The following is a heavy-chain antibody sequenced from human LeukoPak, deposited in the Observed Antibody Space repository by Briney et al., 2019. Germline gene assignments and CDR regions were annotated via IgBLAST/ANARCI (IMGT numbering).Heavy chain of an antibody. J-gene: IGHJ3*02. Sequence: PSETLSLTCTVSGGSISSSSYYWGWIRQPPGKGLEWIGSIYYSGSTYYNPSLKSRVTISVDTSKNQFSLKLSSVTAADTAVYYCARAQWLVLDAFDIWGQGTMVTVSS. CDR2: IYYSGST. D-gene: IGHD6-19*01. CDR1: GGSISSSSYY. V-gene: IGHV4-39*01. CDR3: ARAQWLVLDAFDI.